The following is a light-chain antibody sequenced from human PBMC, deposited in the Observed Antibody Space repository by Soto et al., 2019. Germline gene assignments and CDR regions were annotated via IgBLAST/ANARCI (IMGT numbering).Light chain of an antibody. V-gene: IGKV1-39*01. CDR1: QTITRY. CDR3: QQSFSFPVT. CDR2: AAS. Sequence: DIQMTQSPSSLSASVGDRVTITCRANQTITRYLNWYQQKPGTAPKLLIYAASSLQEGVPSKCRGSGSGTDFTLTISKLQAEDFAAYSCQQSFSFPVTFGQGTKLDIK. J-gene: IGKJ2*01.